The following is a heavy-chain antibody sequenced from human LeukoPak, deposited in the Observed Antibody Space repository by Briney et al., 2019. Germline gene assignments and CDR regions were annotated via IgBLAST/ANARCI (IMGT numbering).Heavy chain of an antibody. D-gene: IGHD3-16*01. CDR1: GFIFKDST. CDR3: TRHQSDYVNWFDS. CDR2: IRRKPQSYAT. J-gene: IGHJ5*01. V-gene: IGHV3-73*01. Sequence: GGSLRLSCAASGFIFKDSTIHWVRQAPGKGLEWIGRIRRKPQSYATSYAASLKGRFTISRDDSRNRAYLQIHGLTTDDTAVYYCTRHQSDYVNWFDSWGQGTLVTVSS.